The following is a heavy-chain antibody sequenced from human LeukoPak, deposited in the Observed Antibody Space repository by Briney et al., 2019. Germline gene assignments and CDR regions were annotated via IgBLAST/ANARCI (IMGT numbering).Heavy chain of an antibody. CDR3: ARLHYDFWGGLGGYGMDV. CDR2: ISYDGSHK. V-gene: IGHV3-30*04. D-gene: IGHD3-3*01. CDR1: GFTFSSYA. Sequence: PGRSLRLSCAASGFTFSSYAMHWVRQAPGKGLEWVALISYDGSHKYYADSVKGRFTISRDNSKNTLYLQMNSLRAEDTAVYYCARLHYDFWGGLGGYGMDVWGQGTTVTVSS. J-gene: IGHJ6*02.